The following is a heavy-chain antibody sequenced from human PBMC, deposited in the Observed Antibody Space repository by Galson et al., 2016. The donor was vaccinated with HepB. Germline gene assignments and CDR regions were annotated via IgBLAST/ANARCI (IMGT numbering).Heavy chain of an antibody. CDR3: ASGNSFDY. Sequence: CAISGDSVSSNSAAWNWIRQSPSRGLEWLGRTYYRSRWYNDYAISVKSRITISPDTSKNQFSLHLKSMTPEDTAVHFCASGNSFDYWGQGTLVTVSS. V-gene: IGHV6-1*01. D-gene: IGHD1-1*01. J-gene: IGHJ4*02. CDR2: TYYRSRWYN. CDR1: GDSVSSNSAA.